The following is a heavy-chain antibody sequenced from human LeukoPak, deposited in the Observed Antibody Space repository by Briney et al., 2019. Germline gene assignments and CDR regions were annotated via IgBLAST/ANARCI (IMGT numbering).Heavy chain of an antibody. CDR3: ERDLVTVAKGFDI. CDR1: DDSFSSHY. J-gene: IGHJ3*02. Sequence: PSETLSLTCAVSDDSFSSHYWTWIRQPPGKGLEWIGYISYIGSTKYNPSLKSRVTIQIDTSGNQFSLRLSSVTAADTAVYYCERDLVTVAKGFDIWGQGTMVSVSS. CDR2: ISYIGST. V-gene: IGHV4-59*11. D-gene: IGHD4-17*01.